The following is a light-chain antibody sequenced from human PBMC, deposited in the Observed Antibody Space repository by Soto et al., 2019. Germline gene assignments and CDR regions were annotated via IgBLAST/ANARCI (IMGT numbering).Light chain of an antibody. CDR2: GAS. J-gene: IGKJ5*01. V-gene: IGKV3-15*01. CDR1: QSVSSN. CDR3: QQYGGSPVT. Sequence: DIVMTQSPATLSVSQGERATLSCRASQSVSSNLAWYQQKPGQAPRLLIYGASTRATGVPARFSGSGSGTDFTLTISRLEPEDFAVYYCQQYGGSPVTFGQGTRLEIK.